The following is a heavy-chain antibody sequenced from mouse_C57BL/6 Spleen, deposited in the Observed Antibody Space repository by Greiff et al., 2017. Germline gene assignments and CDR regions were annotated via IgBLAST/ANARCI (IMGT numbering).Heavy chain of an antibody. J-gene: IGHJ1*03. CDR3: ARDGSSPRYFDV. CDR1: GYTFTSYW. V-gene: IGHV1-52*01. D-gene: IGHD1-1*01. Sequence: QVQLKQPGAELVRPGSSVKLSCKASGYTFTSYWMHWVKQRPIQGLEWIGNIDPSDSETHYNQKFKDKATLTVDKSSSTAYMQLSSLTSEDSAVYYCARDGSSPRYFDVWGTGTTVTVSS. CDR2: IDPSDSET.